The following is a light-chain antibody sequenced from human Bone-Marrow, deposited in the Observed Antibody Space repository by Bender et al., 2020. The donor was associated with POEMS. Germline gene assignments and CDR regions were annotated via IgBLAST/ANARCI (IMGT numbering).Light chain of an antibody. CDR1: GSNIGGYP. CDR3: CSYAGNRPLV. V-gene: IGLV1-44*01. CDR2: RND. J-gene: IGLJ3*02. Sequence: QSVLTQPPSVSGTPGQRVTISCSGSGSNIGGYPVNWYQQLPGTAPKLLIYRNDQRPSGVSDRFSGSKSDNTASLTISGLQAEDEADYFCCSYAGNRPLVFGGGTKLTVL.